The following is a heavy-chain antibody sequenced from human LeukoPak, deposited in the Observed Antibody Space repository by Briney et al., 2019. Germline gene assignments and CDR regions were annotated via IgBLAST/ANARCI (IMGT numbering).Heavy chain of an antibody. Sequence: GGSLRLSCAASVFTFSIYDMHWGRQATGKGLEWVSVIGTVGDTYYSDSVKGRFTIYRENAKNCLYLQMNSLRVGDTAVYYCARGPLVGTTNYYFDYWGQGTLVTVSS. CDR3: ARGPLVGTTNYYFDY. CDR2: IGTVGDT. V-gene: IGHV3-13*01. J-gene: IGHJ4*02. CDR1: VFTFSIYD. D-gene: IGHD2/OR15-2a*01.